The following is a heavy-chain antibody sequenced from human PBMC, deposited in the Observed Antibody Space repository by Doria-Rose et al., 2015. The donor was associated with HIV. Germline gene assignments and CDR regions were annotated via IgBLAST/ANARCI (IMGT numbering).Heavy chain of an antibody. J-gene: IGHJ4*02. Sequence: VQTGGSLRLSCAASGFTVSSNYMSWVRQTPGKGLEWVSVIYSGDTTYYADSVKGRFTISRDNSKNTLYLQMNSLRVEDTAVYYCARVPSYYYFDFDFWGQGTLVTVSS. CDR3: ARVPSYYYFDFDF. CDR1: GFTVSSNY. V-gene: IGHV3-66*01. D-gene: IGHD3-22*01. CDR2: IYSGDTT.